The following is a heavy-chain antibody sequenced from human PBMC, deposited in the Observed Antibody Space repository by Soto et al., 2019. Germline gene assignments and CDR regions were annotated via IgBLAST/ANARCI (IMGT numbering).Heavy chain of an antibody. CDR3: ASFYDRSGYYSFDH. J-gene: IGHJ4*02. Sequence: SETLSLTCTVSGGSISSYYWNWIRQPPGKGLEWIGYIYYSGNTKYNPSLRSRVTISVDTSKNQFSLKLSSVTAADTAVYYCASFYDRSGYYSFDHWGQGTPVTVSS. V-gene: IGHV4-59*01. D-gene: IGHD3-22*01. CDR1: GGSISSYY. CDR2: IYYSGNT.